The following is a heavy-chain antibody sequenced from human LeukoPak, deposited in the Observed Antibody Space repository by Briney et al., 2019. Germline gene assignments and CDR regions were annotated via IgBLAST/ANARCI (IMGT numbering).Heavy chain of an antibody. CDR1: GFTFSNSA. D-gene: IGHD2/OR15-2a*01. Sequence: SVKVSCKASGFTFSNSAVQWVRQARGQRLEWIGWIVVGSGNTNYAQKFQERVTITRDMSTSTAYMELSSLRSEDTAVYYCAVDVIYESDWGQGTLVTVS. CDR2: IVVGSGNT. V-gene: IGHV1-58*01. J-gene: IGHJ4*02. CDR3: AVDVIYESD.